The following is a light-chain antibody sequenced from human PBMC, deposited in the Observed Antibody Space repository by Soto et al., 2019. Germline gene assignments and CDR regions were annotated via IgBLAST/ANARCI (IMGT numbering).Light chain of an antibody. CDR2: DVT. CDR1: SSDVGGFEY. CDR3: GSITRSSTSV. V-gene: IGLV2-14*01. J-gene: IGLJ1*01. Sequence: QSALSQPASVSGSPGQSITISCTGTSSDVGGFEYVSWYQHQPGKAPKLIIYDVTKRPSGVFNRFSGSKSGNMASLTISGIQAEDEGDYYCGSITRSSTSVFGTGTKVTVL.